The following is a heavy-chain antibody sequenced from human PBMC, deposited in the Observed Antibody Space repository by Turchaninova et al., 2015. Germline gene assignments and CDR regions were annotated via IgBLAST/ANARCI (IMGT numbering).Heavy chain of an antibody. CDR3: ARVYGSGSDSFYYYYGMDV. D-gene: IGHD3-10*01. V-gene: IGHV2-26*01. CDR1: GFSLSNARMG. J-gene: IGHJ6*02. CDR2: IFSHDAK. Sequence: QVTLKESGPVLVKPTETLTLTCTVSGFSLSNARMGVSWIRQPPGKALEWLSHIFSHDAKSSGTSLKGTLTMTKDTSKIQVVLTMTNMDPGDTATYYCARVYGSGSDSFYYYYGMDVWGQGTTVTVSS.